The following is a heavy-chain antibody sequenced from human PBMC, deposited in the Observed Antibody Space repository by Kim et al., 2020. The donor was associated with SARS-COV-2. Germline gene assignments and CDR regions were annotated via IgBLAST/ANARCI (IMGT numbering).Heavy chain of an antibody. CDR1: GFNLSSYW. D-gene: IGHD3-22*01. CDR2: IKQDGSEK. CDR3: ARLSSPYYYDSVGYYY. J-gene: IGHJ6*01. Sequence: GGSLRLSCAASGFNLSSYWMSWVRQAPGKGLEWVANIKQDGSEKYYVDSVKGRFTISRDNVKNSLYLRMNSLRAEDTAVYYCARLSSPYYYDSVGYYY. V-gene: IGHV3-7*01.